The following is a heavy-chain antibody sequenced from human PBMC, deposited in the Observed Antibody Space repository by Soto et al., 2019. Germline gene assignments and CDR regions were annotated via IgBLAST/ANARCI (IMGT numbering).Heavy chain of an antibody. J-gene: IGHJ6*02. CDR1: GFILGGYA. Sequence: GGSLRLSCSASGFILGGYALHWVRQAPGKGLEWLAVISFDGNHKYYADSVQGRFTVSRDNSQNTLHLEMNSLRAEDTAVYYCAIPYCSSTSCPPYYYFSGLDVWGQGTTVTVSS. D-gene: IGHD2-2*01. CDR2: ISFDGNHK. CDR3: AIPYCSSTSCPPYYYFSGLDV. V-gene: IGHV3-30*16.